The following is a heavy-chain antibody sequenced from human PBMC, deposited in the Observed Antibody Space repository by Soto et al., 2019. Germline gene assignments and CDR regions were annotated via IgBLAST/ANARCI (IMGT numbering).Heavy chain of an antibody. CDR3: VRPLPSGQTHARDV. J-gene: IGHJ6*02. V-gene: IGHV3-53*01. CDR2: IYNDGTT. Sequence: GGSLRLSCVASGLPVAGSYMAWVRQAPGEGLEWASVIYNDGTTYYSQSVEGRFTISRDTSKNTLYLQMDRLRDEDTAVYYCVRPLPSGQTHARDVWGQGTTVTVSS. CDR1: GLPVAGSY. D-gene: IGHD3-10*01.